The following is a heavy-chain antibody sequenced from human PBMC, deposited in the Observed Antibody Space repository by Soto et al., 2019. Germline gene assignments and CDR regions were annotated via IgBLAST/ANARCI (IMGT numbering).Heavy chain of an antibody. J-gene: IGHJ3*02. CDR3: ARLQKQLPRAAFDI. Sequence: ASVKVSCKASGGTFSSYAISWVRQAPGQGLEWMGGIIPIFGTANYAQKFQGRVTITADESTSTAYMELSSLRSEDTAVYYCARLQKQLPRAAFDIWGQGTMVTVSS. D-gene: IGHD6-13*01. CDR2: IIPIFGTA. V-gene: IGHV1-69*13. CDR1: GGTFSSYA.